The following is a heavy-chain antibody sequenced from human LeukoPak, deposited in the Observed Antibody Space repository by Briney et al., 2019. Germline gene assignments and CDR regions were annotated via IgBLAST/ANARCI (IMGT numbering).Heavy chain of an antibody. V-gene: IGHV4-34*01. D-gene: IGHD3-22*01. CDR3: AREVVYYDSSGYRSNNYVDY. CDR1: GGSFSGYY. CDR2: INHSGST. J-gene: IGHJ4*02. Sequence: SETLSLTCAVYGGSFSGYYWSWIRQPPGKGLEWIGEINHSGSTNYNPSLKSRVTISVDTSKNQFSLKLSSVTAADTAVYYCAREVVYYDSSGYRSNNYVDYWGQGTLVTVSS.